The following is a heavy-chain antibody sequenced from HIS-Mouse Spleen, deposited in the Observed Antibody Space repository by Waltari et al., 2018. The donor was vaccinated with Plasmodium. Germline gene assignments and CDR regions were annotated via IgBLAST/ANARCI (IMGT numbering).Heavy chain of an antibody. J-gene: IGHJ4*02. CDR3: ARDRRLAFDY. Sequence: QVQLVESGGGVVQPGRSLRLSCAAPGFTFISYAMHWVRQAPGKGLGWVAVIAYDGSNKYYADSVKGRFSISRDNSKNTLYLQMNSLRAEDTAVYYCARDRRLAFDYWGQGTLVTVSS. CDR2: IAYDGSNK. D-gene: IGHD2-15*01. CDR1: GFTFISYA. V-gene: IGHV3-30-3*01.